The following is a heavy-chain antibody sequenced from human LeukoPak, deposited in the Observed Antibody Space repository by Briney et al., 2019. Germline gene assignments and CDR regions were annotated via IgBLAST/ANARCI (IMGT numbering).Heavy chain of an antibody. D-gene: IGHD1-26*01. J-gene: IGHJ6*02. CDR2: ISSNGGST. CDR1: GFTFSSYA. V-gene: IGHV3-64*01. CDR3: ARTWELLRYYGMDV. Sequence: HTGGSLRLSCAASGFTFSSYAMHWVRQAPGKGLEYVSAISSNGGSTYYANSVKGRFTISRDNSKNTLCLQMGSLRAEDMAVYYCARTWELLRYYGMDVWGQGTTVTVSS.